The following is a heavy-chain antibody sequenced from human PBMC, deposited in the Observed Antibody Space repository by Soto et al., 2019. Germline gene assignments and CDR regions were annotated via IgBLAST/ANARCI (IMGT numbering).Heavy chain of an antibody. CDR3: ARDTIDYGDKGFDY. J-gene: IGHJ4*02. Sequence: PSEILSLTCTVSSASISSSSYTWGWIRQPPGKGLEWIGSIYYSGTTYYNPSLNSRVTISVDTSKNQFSLKLSSVTAADTAVYYCARDTIDYGDKGFDYWGQGTLVTVSS. CDR1: SASISSSSYT. CDR2: IYYSGTT. V-gene: IGHV4-39*01. D-gene: IGHD4-17*01.